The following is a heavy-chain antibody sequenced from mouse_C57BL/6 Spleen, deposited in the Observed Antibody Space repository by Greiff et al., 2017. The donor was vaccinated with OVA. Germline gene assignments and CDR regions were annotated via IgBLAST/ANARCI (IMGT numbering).Heavy chain of an antibody. J-gene: IGHJ4*01. CDR1: GFTFSSYA. CDR2: ISDGGSYT. Sequence: DVKLVESGGGLVKPGGSLKLSCAASGFTFSSYAMSWVRQTPEKRLEWVATISDGGSYTYYPDNVKGRFTISRDNAKNNLYLQMSHLKSEDTAMYYCARDDLSAMDYWGQGTSVTVSS. CDR3: ARDDLSAMDY. V-gene: IGHV5-4*01.